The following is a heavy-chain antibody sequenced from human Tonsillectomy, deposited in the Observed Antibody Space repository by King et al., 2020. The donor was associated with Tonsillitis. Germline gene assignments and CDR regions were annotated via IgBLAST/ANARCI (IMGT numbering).Heavy chain of an antibody. CDR1: GFTFSSYG. V-gene: IGHV3-30*18. D-gene: IGHD2-15*01. Sequence: VQLVESGGGVVQPGRSLRLSCAASGFTFSSYGMHWVRQAPGQGLDVVAGISYEGSNKYFADSVKGRLTISRDNSKTTLYLQMNSLGAEDTAVYYCAKAQTYSDDAFDIWGQGTMVTVSS. J-gene: IGHJ3*02. CDR2: ISYEGSNK. CDR3: AKAQTYSDDAFDI.